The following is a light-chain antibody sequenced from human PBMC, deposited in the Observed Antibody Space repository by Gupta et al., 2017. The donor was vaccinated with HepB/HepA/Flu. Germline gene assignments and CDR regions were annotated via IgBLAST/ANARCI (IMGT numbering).Light chain of an antibody. CDR3: CSYAGFATVV. Sequence: QSALSQPASVFGSPGQSFTILCTGSSSDIGTYKFVSWYQHHPGKAPQLIIYDVTKRPSEISNRFSGSRSGNTASLTISGLQSADEADYYCCSYAGFATVVFGGGTMLTVL. CDR2: DVT. V-gene: IGLV2-23*02. J-gene: IGLJ3*02. CDR1: SSDIGTYKF.